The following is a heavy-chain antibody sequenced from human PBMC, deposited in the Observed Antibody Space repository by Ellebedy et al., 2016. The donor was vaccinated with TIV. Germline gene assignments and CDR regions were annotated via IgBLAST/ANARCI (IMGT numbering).Heavy chain of an antibody. D-gene: IGHD3-9*01. Sequence: GESLKISCAASGFTLSGYWMHWVRQVPGKGLVWRSRINTDGSSTSYAGSVEGRFTISRDNAKKTVYLEMNNLRAEDTAVYYCARESVRYFDCDYWGQGTLVTVSS. CDR2: INTDGSST. CDR3: ARESVRYFDCDY. V-gene: IGHV3-74*01. J-gene: IGHJ4*02. CDR1: GFTLSGYW.